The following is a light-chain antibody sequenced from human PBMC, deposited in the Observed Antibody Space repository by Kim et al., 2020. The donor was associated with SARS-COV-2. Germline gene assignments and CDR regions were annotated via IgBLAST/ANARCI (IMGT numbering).Light chain of an antibody. V-gene: IGKV1-17*01. Sequence: VGETVTTTCRGRQGIINYLGWYQQKPGKGPKRLIYAASSLESGVPSRFSGSGYGTEITLTISSLQPEDFATYYCLQNNSYPRTFGQGTKVDIK. CDR3: LQNNSYPRT. J-gene: IGKJ1*01. CDR2: AAS. CDR1: QGIINY.